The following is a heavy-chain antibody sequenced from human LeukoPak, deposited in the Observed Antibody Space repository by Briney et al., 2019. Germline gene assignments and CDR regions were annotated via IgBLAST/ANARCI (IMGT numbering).Heavy chain of an antibody. CDR2: IYYSGST. Sequence: SETLSLTCTVSGGSISSSGYYWGWIRQPPGKGLEWIGSIYYSGSTYYNPSLKSRVTISVDTSKNQFSLKLSSVTAADTAVYYCARGRALGDAFDIWGQGTMVTVSS. D-gene: IGHD3-16*01. CDR3: ARGRALGDAFDI. CDR1: GGSISSSGYY. V-gene: IGHV4-39*07. J-gene: IGHJ3*02.